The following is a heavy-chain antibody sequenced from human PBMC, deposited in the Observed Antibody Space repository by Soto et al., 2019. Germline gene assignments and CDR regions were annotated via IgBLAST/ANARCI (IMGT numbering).Heavy chain of an antibody. J-gene: IGHJ4*02. D-gene: IGHD1-1*01. V-gene: IGHV3-33*01. CDR2: VWSNGNLK. CDR1: GFTFDAYG. CDR3: ARIQLDTIMALVY. Sequence: QVQLVESGGGVVQPGGSLRLSCAASGFTFDAYGFHWVRQAPGKGLEWVAVVWSNGNLKYYADSVKGRFTISRDSSKSALNLQMNSLRADDTAVYYCARIQLDTIMALVYWGQGTLVTVSS.